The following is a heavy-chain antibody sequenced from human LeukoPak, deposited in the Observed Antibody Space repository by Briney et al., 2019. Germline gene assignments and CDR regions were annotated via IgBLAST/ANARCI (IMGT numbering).Heavy chain of an antibody. D-gene: IGHD1-26*01. J-gene: IGHJ6*02. CDR3: ARVGGTNYYYYGMDV. CDR1: GGSISIYY. V-gene: IGHV4-59*01. CDR2: IYNSGST. Sequence: SETLSLTCTVSGGSISIYYWSWIWQPPGKGLEWIGYIYNSGSTNYNPSLKSRVTISVDTSKNQFSLKLSSVTAADTAVYYCARVGGTNYYYYGMDVWGQGTTVTVSS.